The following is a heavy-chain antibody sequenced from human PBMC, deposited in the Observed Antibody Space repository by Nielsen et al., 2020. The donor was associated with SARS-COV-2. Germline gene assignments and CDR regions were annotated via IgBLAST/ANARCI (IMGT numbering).Heavy chain of an antibody. J-gene: IGHJ4*02. V-gene: IGHV4-59*01. CDR3: ASPFGDYDTGDTDY. D-gene: IGHD4-17*01. CDR1: GGTINDYY. CDR2: IYESGSA. Sequence: SETLSLTCSVSGGTINDYYWSWIRQPPGKGLEWIGYIYESGSANYNPSLKSRVNISVDTSKNQFSLRLSSVTAADTAVYYCASPFGDYDTGDTDYWGQGTLVTVSS.